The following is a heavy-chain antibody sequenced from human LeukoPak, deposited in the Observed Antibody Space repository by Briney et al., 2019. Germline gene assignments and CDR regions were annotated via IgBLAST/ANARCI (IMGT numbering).Heavy chain of an antibody. Sequence: GGSLRLSCAASGFTFSSYGMHWVRQAPGKGLEWVAVIWYDGSKKYYADSVKGRFTVSRDNAKNSLFLQLNSLRADDTAVYYCARVGSIAAAGTPDYWGQGTLVTVSS. CDR1: GFTFSSYG. CDR2: IWYDGSKK. J-gene: IGHJ4*02. V-gene: IGHV3-33*01. D-gene: IGHD6-13*01. CDR3: ARVGSIAAAGTPDY.